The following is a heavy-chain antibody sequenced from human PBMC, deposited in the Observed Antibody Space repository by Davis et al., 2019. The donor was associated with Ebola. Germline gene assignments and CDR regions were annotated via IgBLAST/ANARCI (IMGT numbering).Heavy chain of an antibody. J-gene: IGHJ4*02. D-gene: IGHD4-11*01. Sequence: SETLSLTCTVSGGSISSGGYYWSWIRQHPGKGLEWIGYIYYSGSTYYNPSLKSRVTISVDTSKNQFSLKLSSVTAADTAVYYCARLVMGYSCFDYWGQGTLVTVSS. CDR2: IYYSGST. V-gene: IGHV4-31*03. CDR1: GGSISSGGYY. CDR3: ARLVMGYSCFDY.